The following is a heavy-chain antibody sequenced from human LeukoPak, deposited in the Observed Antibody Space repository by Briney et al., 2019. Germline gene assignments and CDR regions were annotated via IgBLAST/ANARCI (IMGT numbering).Heavy chain of an antibody. Sequence: SGGGLRLSCAAPGFTFSSYAMHWVRQAPGKGLEWMTLISDDGRNQHYADSVMGRFTISRDNSKNTLYVQMTSLRAEDTAVYYCARVGLSGYNYEYYFDYWGQGTLVTVSS. V-gene: IGHV3-30*04. D-gene: IGHD5-12*01. CDR2: ISDDGRNQ. CDR1: GFTFSSYA. J-gene: IGHJ4*02. CDR3: ARVGLSGYNYEYYFDY.